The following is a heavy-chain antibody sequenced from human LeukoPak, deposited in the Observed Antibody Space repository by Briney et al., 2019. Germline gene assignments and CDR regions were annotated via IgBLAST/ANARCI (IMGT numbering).Heavy chain of an antibody. Sequence: SETLSLTCTVSGDSISDYYWSWIRQPAGKGLEWIGRIYASGSTNYNPSLKSRVTMSVDTSKNQFSLKLSSVTAADTAVYYCARVSLVRGAPDYYFDYWGQGTLVTVSS. CDR3: ARVSLVRGAPDYYFDY. D-gene: IGHD3-10*01. CDR1: GDSISDYY. V-gene: IGHV4-4*07. CDR2: IYASGST. J-gene: IGHJ4*02.